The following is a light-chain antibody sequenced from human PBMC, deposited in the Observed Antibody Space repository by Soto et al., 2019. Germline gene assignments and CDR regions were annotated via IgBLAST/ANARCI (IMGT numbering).Light chain of an antibody. Sequence: DIQMTQSPSTLSASVGDRVTITCRASQSISNWLAWYQQKPGKAPKLLIYKASTLESGVPSRFSRTGSGTEFTLTISSLQPDDFSTYYCHQFSFSPTFGGGTKVEIK. J-gene: IGKJ4*01. CDR1: QSISNW. V-gene: IGKV1-5*03. CDR2: KAS. CDR3: HQFSFSPT.